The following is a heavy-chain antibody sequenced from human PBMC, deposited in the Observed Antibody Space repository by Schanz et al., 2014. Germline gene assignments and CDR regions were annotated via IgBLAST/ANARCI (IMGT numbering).Heavy chain of an antibody. J-gene: IGHJ2*01. CDR3: ARDVGRPGHFWYFDL. D-gene: IGHD1-1*01. CDR1: GYTFTGYY. V-gene: IGHV1-2*02. CDR2: TNPNGGA. Sequence: QVQLLQSGAEVKKPGASVKVSCKASGYTFTGYYMHWVRQAPGQGLEWMGVTNPNGGAEFAQKFQGRISMTRDTSTTTFYMELSSLTSDDTAVYFCARDVGRPGHFWYFDLWGRGTLVTVSS.